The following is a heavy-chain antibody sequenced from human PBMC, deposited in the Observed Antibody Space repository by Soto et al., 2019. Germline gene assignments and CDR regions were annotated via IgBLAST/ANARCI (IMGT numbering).Heavy chain of an antibody. CDR3: ARRGVFGELFVY. V-gene: IGHV1-69*02. J-gene: IGHJ4*02. Sequence: QVQLVQSGAEVKKPGSSVKVSCKASGGTFSSYTISWVRQAPGQGLEWMGRIIPILGIANYAQKFQGRVTITADKSTSTAYMELSSLRSEDTAVYYCARRGVFGELFVYWGQGTLVTVSS. D-gene: IGHD3-10*02. CDR1: GGTFSSYT. CDR2: IIPILGIA.